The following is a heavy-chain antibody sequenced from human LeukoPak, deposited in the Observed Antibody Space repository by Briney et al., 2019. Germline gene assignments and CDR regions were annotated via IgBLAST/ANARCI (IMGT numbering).Heavy chain of an antibody. CDR1: GFTFSSYA. D-gene: IGHD3-3*01. V-gene: IGHV3-33*08. J-gene: IGHJ4*02. Sequence: GRSLRLSCAASGFTFSSYAMHWVRQAPGKGLEWVAVIWYDGSNKYYADSVKGRFTISRDNSKNTLYLQMNSLRAEDTAVYYCARDLQSRYDFWSGYYSGKSPFDYWGQGTLVTVSS. CDR3: ARDLQSRYDFWSGYYSGKSPFDY. CDR2: IWYDGSNK.